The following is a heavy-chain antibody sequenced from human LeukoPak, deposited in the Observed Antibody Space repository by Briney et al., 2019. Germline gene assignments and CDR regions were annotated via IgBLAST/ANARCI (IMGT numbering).Heavy chain of an antibody. D-gene: IGHD3-3*01. CDR3: AKCAKTPEGGSGRCNWFDA. CDR1: GFTLSNSD. J-gene: IGHJ5*02. CDR2: IRGSGYYA. V-gene: IGHV3-23*01. Sequence: PGGSLRLSCTASGFTLSNSDMNWVRQAPGKGLEWVSSIRGSGYYAEYTDSVKGRFTISRDNSRNTLFLQLNSRRADDTALYYCAKCAKTPEGGSGRCNWFDAWGQGTLVTVSS.